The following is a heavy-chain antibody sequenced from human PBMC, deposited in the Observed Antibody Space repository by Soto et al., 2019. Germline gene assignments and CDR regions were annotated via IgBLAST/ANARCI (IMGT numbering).Heavy chain of an antibody. CDR1: GGTFGSYA. V-gene: IGHV1-69*01. J-gene: IGHJ6*02. CDR3: ARSQGSSTSLEIYYYYYYGMDV. CDR2: IIPIPGTA. D-gene: IGHD2-2*01. Sequence: QVQLVQSGAEVKKPGSSVKVSCKASGGTFGSYAISWVRQAPGQGLEWMGGIIPIPGTANYAQKFQGRVTIAADESTSTAEVGLGSVRSEDTAVYYCARSQGSSTSLEIYYYYYYGMDVWGQGTTVTVSS.